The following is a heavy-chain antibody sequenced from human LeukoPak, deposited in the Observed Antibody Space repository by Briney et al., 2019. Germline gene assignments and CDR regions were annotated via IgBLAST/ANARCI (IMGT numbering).Heavy chain of an antibody. Sequence: PSETLSLTCTVSGGSINSRSYYWGWIRQPPGKGLEWIGSVYYGGTTYYNPSLKSRVTISEDTSKNQFSLTLSSVTAADTAVYYCARRATTVTTGYYYYYMELWGKGTTVTVSS. CDR1: GGSINSRSYY. J-gene: IGHJ6*03. V-gene: IGHV4-39*01. CDR2: VYYGGTT. D-gene: IGHD4-17*01. CDR3: ARRATTVTTGYYYYYMEL.